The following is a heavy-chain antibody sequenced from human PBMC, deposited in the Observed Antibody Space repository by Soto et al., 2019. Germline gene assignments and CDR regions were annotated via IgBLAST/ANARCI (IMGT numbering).Heavy chain of an antibody. J-gene: IGHJ4*02. CDR2: ISGSGGST. CDR1: GFTFSSYA. Sequence: EVQLLESGGGLVQPGGSLRLSCAASGFTFSSYAMSWVRQAPGKGLEWVSAISGSGGSTYYADSVKGRFTISRDNSKNTLYLQMNSLRAEDTAVYYCAKRATTLVVRGVSHNPFDSWGQGTLVIVSS. V-gene: IGHV3-23*01. CDR3: AKRATTLVVRGVSHNPFDS. D-gene: IGHD3-10*01.